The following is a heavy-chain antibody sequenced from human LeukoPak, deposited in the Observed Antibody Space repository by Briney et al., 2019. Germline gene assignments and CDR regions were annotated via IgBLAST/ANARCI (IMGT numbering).Heavy chain of an antibody. V-gene: IGHV3-20*04. Sequence: PGGSLRLSCAASGFNFDDYVMSWVRQAPGKGLEWVSGINWNGGSRGYADSVKGRFTISRDNAKNSLYLQMNSLRAEDTAVYYCAREKWYYYDSSGYSKSNHKKYFDYWGQGTLVTVSS. CDR2: INWNGGSR. CDR3: AREKWYYYDSSGYSKSNHKKYFDY. J-gene: IGHJ4*02. D-gene: IGHD3-22*01. CDR1: GFNFDDYV.